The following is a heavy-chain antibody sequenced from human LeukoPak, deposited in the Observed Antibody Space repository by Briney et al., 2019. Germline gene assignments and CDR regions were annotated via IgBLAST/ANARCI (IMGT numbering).Heavy chain of an antibody. Sequence: GGSLRLSCAASGFTFSNAWMSWVRQASGKGLEWLGRIGSKADNYATTYAASVRGRFIISRDDSKNMAYLQMDSLKTEDTAVYYCTFSMVVTPLRNYWGQGTLVTISS. D-gene: IGHD4-23*01. CDR1: GFTFSNAW. V-gene: IGHV3-73*01. CDR3: TFSMVVTPLRNY. CDR2: IGSKADNYAT. J-gene: IGHJ4*02.